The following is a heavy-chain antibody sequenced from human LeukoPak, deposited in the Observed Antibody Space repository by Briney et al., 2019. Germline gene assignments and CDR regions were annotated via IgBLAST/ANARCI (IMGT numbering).Heavy chain of an antibody. CDR1: GFTFSSYG. D-gene: IGHD3-3*01. Sequence: GGSLRLSCSASGFTFSSYGMHWVRQAPGKGLEWVAVISYDGSNKYYADSVKGRFTISRDNSKNTLYLQMNSLRAEDTAVYYCAKGRTYYDFWSGFAPFDYWGQGTLVTVSS. V-gene: IGHV3-30*18. CDR2: ISYDGSNK. CDR3: AKGRTYYDFWSGFAPFDY. J-gene: IGHJ4*02.